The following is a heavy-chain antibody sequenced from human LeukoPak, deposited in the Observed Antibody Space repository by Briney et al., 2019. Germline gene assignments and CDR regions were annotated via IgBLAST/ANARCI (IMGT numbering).Heavy chain of an antibody. V-gene: IGHV3-21*01. CDR1: GSTLSRYS. Sequence: GGSLRLSCEVSGSTLSRYSMNWVRQAPGKGLEGVSAISIDSDYIYYGDSVRGRFTVSRDNAKNSLYLQMNSLRAEDTALYYCVLASYSTTWYLDSWGQGTLVIVSS. D-gene: IGHD6-13*01. CDR3: VLASYSTTWYLDS. CDR2: ISIDSDYI. J-gene: IGHJ4*02.